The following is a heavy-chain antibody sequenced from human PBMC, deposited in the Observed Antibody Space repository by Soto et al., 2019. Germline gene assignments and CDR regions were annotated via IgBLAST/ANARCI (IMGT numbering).Heavy chain of an antibody. V-gene: IGHV3-30*18. J-gene: IGHJ5*02. D-gene: IGHD2-21*01. Sequence: GGSLRLSCAASGFTFSSYSMNWVRQAPGKGLEWVAVISYDGSNKYYADSVKGRFTISRDNSKNTLYLQMNSLRAEDTAVYYCAKDASDSAYIYNWFDPWGQGTLVTVSS. CDR1: GFTFSSYS. CDR3: AKDASDSAYIYNWFDP. CDR2: ISYDGSNK.